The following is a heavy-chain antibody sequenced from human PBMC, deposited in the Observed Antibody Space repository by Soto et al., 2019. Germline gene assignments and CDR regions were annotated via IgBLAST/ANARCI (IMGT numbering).Heavy chain of an antibody. V-gene: IGHV4-59*01. J-gene: IGHJ5*02. CDR1: GGSISSYY. CDR3: ARVVAAAGTEYWFDP. CDR2: IYYSGST. D-gene: IGHD6-13*01. Sequence: KTSETLSLTCTVSGGSISSYYWSWIRQPPGKGLEWIGYIYYSGSTNYNPSLKSRVTISVDTSKNQFSLKLSSVTAADTAVYYCARVVAAAGTEYWFDPWGQGTLVTVFS.